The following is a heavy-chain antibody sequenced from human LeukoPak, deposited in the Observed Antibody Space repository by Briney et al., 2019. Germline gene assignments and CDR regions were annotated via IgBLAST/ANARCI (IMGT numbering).Heavy chain of an antibody. V-gene: IGHV3-21*01. CDR1: GVTFSSYS. CDR3: AXGXGFXGSYYRGPFDY. D-gene: IGHD3-10*01. CDR2: ISSSSSYI. J-gene: IGHJ4*02. Sequence: GGSLRLSCAASGVTFSSYSMNWVRQAPGKGVEWVSSISSSSSYIYCADSVKGRFTISRDNAKTSLYLQMNSLRAEATAVYYCAXGXGFXGSYYRGPFDYWGQGTLVTVSS.